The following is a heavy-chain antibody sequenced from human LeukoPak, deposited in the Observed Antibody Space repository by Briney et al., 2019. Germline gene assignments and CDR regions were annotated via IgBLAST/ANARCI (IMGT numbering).Heavy chain of an antibody. CDR3: VKDRHFYYGSGSLLEY. D-gene: IGHD3-10*01. CDR2: ISSNGGST. J-gene: IGHJ4*02. Sequence: GGSLRPSCSASGFTLSSYAMHWVRQAPGKGLEYVSVISSNGGSTNYADSVKGRFTISRDNSKNTLYLQMSSLRAEDTAVYYCVKDRHFYYGSGSLLEYWGQGTLVTVSS. V-gene: IGHV3-64D*06. CDR1: GFTLSSYA.